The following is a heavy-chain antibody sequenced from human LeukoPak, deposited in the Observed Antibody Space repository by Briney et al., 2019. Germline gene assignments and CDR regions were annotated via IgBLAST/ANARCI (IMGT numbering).Heavy chain of an antibody. CDR2: IIPIFGTA. Sequence: ASVKVSCKASGGTFSSYAISWVRQAPGQGLEWMGGIIPIFGTANYAQKFQGRVTITADESTSTAYMELSSLRSEDTAVYYCARGYFDWSPPDYWGQGTLVTVFS. CDR3: ARGYFDWSPPDY. D-gene: IGHD3-9*01. V-gene: IGHV1-69*13. CDR1: GGTFSSYA. J-gene: IGHJ4*02.